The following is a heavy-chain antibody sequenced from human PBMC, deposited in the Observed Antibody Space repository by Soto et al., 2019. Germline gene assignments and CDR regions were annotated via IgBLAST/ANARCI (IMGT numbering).Heavy chain of an antibody. CDR1: GFTVSSNY. Sequence: GGSLRLSCAASGFTVSSNYMSWVRQAPGKGLEWVSVIYSGGSTYYADSVKGRFTISRDNSKNTLYLQMNSLRAEDTAVYYCAREVEMATFNFDYWGQGTLVTVS. CDR3: AREVEMATFNFDY. CDR2: IYSGGST. V-gene: IGHV3-53*01. J-gene: IGHJ4*02. D-gene: IGHD5-12*01.